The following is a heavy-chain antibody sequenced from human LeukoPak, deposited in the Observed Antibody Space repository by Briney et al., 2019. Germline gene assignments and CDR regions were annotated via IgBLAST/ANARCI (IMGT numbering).Heavy chain of an antibody. CDR2: IYYSGCT. CDR1: GGSISSYY. V-gene: IGHV4-59*08. D-gene: IGHD4-23*01. J-gene: IGHJ4*02. CDR3: ARRIGYGGKFDY. Sequence: SETLSLTCTVSGGSISSYYWSWIRQPPGKGLEWIGYIYYSGCTNYNPSLKSRVTISVDTSKNQFSLKLSSVTAADTAVYYCARRIGYGGKFDYWGQGTLVTVSS.